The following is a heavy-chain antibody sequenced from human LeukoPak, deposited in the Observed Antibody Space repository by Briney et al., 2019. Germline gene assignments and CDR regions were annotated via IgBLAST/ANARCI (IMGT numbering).Heavy chain of an antibody. Sequence: SETLSLTCTVSGGSISSYYWSWIRQPPGKGLEWIGYIYYSGSTNYNPSLKSRVTISVDTSKNQFSLKLSSVTAADTAVYYCARHRKYYYGSGSSDWFDPWGQGTLVTASS. D-gene: IGHD3-10*01. CDR3: ARHRKYYYGSGSSDWFDP. V-gene: IGHV4-59*08. J-gene: IGHJ5*02. CDR1: GGSISSYY. CDR2: IYYSGST.